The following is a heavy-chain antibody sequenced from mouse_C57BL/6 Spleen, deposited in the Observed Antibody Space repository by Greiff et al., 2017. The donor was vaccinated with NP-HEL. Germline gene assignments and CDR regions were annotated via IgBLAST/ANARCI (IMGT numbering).Heavy chain of an antibody. CDR2: IYPRSGNT. D-gene: IGHD2-3*01. CDR3: ARPLYDGYYLFDD. J-gene: IGHJ2*01. CDR1: GYTFTSYG. Sequence: QVQLQQSGAELARPGASVKLSCKASGYTFTSYGISWVKQRTGQGLEWIGEIYPRSGNTYYNEKFKGKATLTADKSSSTAYMELRGLTSEDSAVYFCARPLYDGYYLFDDWGQGTTLTVSS. V-gene: IGHV1-81*01.